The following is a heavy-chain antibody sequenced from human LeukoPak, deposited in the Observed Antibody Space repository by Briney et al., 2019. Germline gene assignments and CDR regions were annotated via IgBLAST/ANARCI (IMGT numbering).Heavy chain of an antibody. CDR1: GFTFSNHW. D-gene: IGHD1-7*01. J-gene: IGHJ4*02. CDR3: ARLMGTVTTYDY. Sequence: GGSLRPSCAASGFTFSNHWMSWVRQAPGKGLEWVASITPDGSGDYYMGSVKGRFTISRDNAENLLYLQMNSLGAEDTAVYYCARLMGTVTTYDYWGQGTLVTVSS. CDR2: ITPDGSGD. V-gene: IGHV3-7*01.